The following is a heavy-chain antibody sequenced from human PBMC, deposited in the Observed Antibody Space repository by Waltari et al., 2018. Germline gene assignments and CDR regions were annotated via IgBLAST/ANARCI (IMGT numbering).Heavy chain of an antibody. Sequence: QVQLQQWGAGLLRPSETLSLTCDVYGASFNNYWGSWIRQTPGKGLEWIGEIHHSGSTNYNPSLKSRVVISIDAPNNQFSLRLNSVTAADTAVYYCARHIRGYDAFDIWGPGTLAIVSS. D-gene: IGHD2-15*01. CDR1: GASFNNYW. V-gene: IGHV4-34*02. CDR2: IHHSGST. J-gene: IGHJ3*02. CDR3: ARHIRGYDAFDI.